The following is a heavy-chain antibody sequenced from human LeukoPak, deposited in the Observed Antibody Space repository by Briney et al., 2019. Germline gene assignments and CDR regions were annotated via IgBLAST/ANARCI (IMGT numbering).Heavy chain of an antibody. Sequence: PGGSLRLSCAASGFTFSSYAMSWVRQAPGKGLEWVSAISGSGGSTYYADSVKGRFTISRDNAKNSLYLQVSSLRTEDTAVYYCASGGHVDYCGQGTLVTVSS. CDR1: GFTFSSYA. CDR2: ISGSGGST. J-gene: IGHJ4*02. D-gene: IGHD6-25*01. CDR3: ASGGHVDY. V-gene: IGHV3-23*01.